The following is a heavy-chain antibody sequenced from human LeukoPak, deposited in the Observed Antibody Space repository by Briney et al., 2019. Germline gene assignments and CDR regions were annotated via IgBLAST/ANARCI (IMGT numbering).Heavy chain of an antibody. V-gene: IGHV3-33*01. Sequence: GGSLRLSCAASGFIFSSYAMHWVRRAPGKGPEWVAIIWFDGSNQYYAESVEGRFTVSRDNSKNTLYLQMNSLRAEDTAVYYCARDLYYDILTGYTFDYWGQGTLVTVSS. CDR1: GFIFSSYA. CDR2: IWFDGSNQ. D-gene: IGHD3-9*01. J-gene: IGHJ4*02. CDR3: ARDLYYDILTGYTFDY.